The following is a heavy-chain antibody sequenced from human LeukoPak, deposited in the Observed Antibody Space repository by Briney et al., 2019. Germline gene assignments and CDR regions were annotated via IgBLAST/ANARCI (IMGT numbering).Heavy chain of an antibody. CDR3: AKRSYGSDYYGMDV. CDR1: GFTFSSYA. CDR2: ISGSGGST. V-gene: IGHV3-23*01. D-gene: IGHD5-18*01. J-gene: IGHJ6*02. Sequence: GASLRLSCAASGFTFSSYAMSWVRQAPGKGLEWVSAISGSGGSTYYADSVKDRFTISRDNSKNTLYLQMNSLRAEDTAVYYCAKRSYGSDYYGMDVWGQGTTVTVSS.